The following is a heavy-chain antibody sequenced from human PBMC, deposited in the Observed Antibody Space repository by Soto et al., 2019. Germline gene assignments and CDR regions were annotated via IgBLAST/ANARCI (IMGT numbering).Heavy chain of an antibody. CDR1: GFTCSSYD. J-gene: IGHJ3*02. CDR2: ILVGGST. V-gene: IGHV3-23*01. D-gene: IGHD2-8*02. Sequence: PAGSLRLSCAASGFTCSSYDMSWVRQAPGKGLEWVSTILVGGSTHYPDSVKGRFTISRDNSKNTVFLQMNSLTAGDTAVYYCAKATATGGGAFDICGQGTMVTVSS. CDR3: AKATATGGGAFDI.